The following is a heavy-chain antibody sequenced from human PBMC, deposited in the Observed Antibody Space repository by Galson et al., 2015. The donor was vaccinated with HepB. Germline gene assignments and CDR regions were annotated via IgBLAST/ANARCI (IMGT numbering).Heavy chain of an antibody. CDR2: IYYSGKT. CDR3: ARSHYYDSSGHRINPMGFDP. Sequence: LSLTCTVSGDSISSGDYYWSWIRQHPGKGLEWIGYIYYSGKTYCRPSLKSRVTMSIDTSENQFSLKLRSVTAADTAVYYCARSHYYDSSGHRINPMGFDPWGQGTLVTVSS. D-gene: IGHD3-22*01. V-gene: IGHV4-31*03. J-gene: IGHJ5*02. CDR1: GDSISSGDYY.